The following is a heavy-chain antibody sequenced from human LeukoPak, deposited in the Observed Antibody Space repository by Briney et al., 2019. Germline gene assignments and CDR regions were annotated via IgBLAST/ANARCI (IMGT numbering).Heavy chain of an antibody. CDR1: GGSISSSSYY. Sequence: PSETLSLTCTVSGGSISSSSYYWGWIRQPPGKGLEWIGSIYYSGSTYYNPSLKSRVTISVDTSKNQFSLKLSSVTAADTAVYHCAREAYYDFWSGYYKLGYFDLWGRGTLVTVSS. CDR2: IYYSGST. J-gene: IGHJ2*01. V-gene: IGHV4-39*07. D-gene: IGHD3-3*01. CDR3: AREAYYDFWSGYYKLGYFDL.